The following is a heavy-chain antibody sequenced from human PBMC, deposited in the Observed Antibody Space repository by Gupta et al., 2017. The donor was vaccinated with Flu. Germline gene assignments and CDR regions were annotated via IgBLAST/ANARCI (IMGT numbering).Heavy chain of an antibody. CDR2: ISYDGSSD. J-gene: IGHJ4*02. CDR1: YF. Sequence: YFMYWVRQAPGKGLEWMAAISYDGSSDYYADSVKGRFTISRDNSKNRLYLFMSSLRAEDTAVYYCARAPSAGTPPYYSGDYWGQGTLVTVSS. D-gene: IGHD3-10*01. CDR3: ARAPSAGTPPYYSGDY. V-gene: IGHV3-30-3*01.